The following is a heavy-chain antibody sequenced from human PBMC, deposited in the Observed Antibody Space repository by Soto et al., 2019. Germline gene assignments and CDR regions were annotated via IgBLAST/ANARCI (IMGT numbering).Heavy chain of an antibody. V-gene: IGHV4-30-2*05. CDR1: GGSISSGGYS. CDR2: IYHSGST. CDR3: ARDGYSSGWYEY. Sequence: TLSLTCAVSGGSISSGGYSCNWIRQPPGKGLEWIGYIYHSGSTYYNPSLKSRVSISVDTSKNQFSLQLSSVTAADTAVYYCARDGYSSGWYEYWGQGTLVTVSS. D-gene: IGHD6-19*01. J-gene: IGHJ4*02.